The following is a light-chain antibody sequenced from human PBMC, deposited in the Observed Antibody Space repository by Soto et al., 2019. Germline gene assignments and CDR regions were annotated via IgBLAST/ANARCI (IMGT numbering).Light chain of an antibody. CDR2: DAS. CDR3: QQYVGSPIT. J-gene: IGKJ5*01. CDR1: QSVSSY. V-gene: IGKV3-11*01. Sequence: EIVLTQSPATLSLSPGERATLSCRASQSVSSYLAWYQQKPGQAPRLLIYDASNRATGIPARFSGSGSGTDFTLTISRLEPEDFAVYYCQQYVGSPITFGQGTRLEIK.